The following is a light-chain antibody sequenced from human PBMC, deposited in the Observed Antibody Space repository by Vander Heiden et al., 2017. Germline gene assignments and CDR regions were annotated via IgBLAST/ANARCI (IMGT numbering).Light chain of an antibody. V-gene: IGLV1-47*01. Sequence: QSVLTQPPSASRTPGQRVTISCSGSSPNVGSNSVYWYQHLPGTAPKLLIYRDFQRPSGVPDRFSASKSGTSASLAISGLRSEDEAHYYCAAWDDSLSVVFGGGTKLTVL. J-gene: IGLJ2*01. CDR2: RDF. CDR1: SPNVGSNS. CDR3: AAWDDSLSVV.